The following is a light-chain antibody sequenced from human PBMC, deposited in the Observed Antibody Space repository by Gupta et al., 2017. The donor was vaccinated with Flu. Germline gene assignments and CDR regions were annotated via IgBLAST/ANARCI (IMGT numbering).Light chain of an antibody. Sequence: QSALTQPASVSGSPGQSITISCTGTRSDFGDFNYVSWYQQHPGKAPKLLSSDVNKRPSGVSNRFSGSKSGTTASLTISGLQAEDEGEYDCSSFTYTSTLFVFGGGTRLTVL. V-gene: IGLV2-14*03. CDR2: DVN. J-gene: IGLJ2*01. CDR1: RSDFGDFNY. CDR3: SSFTYTSTLFV.